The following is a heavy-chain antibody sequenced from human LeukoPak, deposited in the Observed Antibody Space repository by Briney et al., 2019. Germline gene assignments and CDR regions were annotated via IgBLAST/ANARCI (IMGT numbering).Heavy chain of an antibody. Sequence: PSGTLCLSCTVSGVSITSSDNYWGCIRQPPGKGLEWIVSIYSRGTNYYNPSLQSRVAMSVHTSRNQVSLKMSSVTAADTAGYYCAISRMTSGDGPLEFESGGQGTRVTV. CDR1: GVSITSSDNY. D-gene: IGHD5-12*01. V-gene: IGHV4-39*01. CDR2: IYSRGTN. J-gene: IGHJ1*01. CDR3: AISRMTSGDGPLEFES.